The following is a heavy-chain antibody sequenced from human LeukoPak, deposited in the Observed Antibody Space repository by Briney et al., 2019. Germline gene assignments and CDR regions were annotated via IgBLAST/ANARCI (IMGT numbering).Heavy chain of an antibody. CDR1: GFTFSSYA. D-gene: IGHD3-22*01. J-gene: IGHJ4*02. CDR3: ASYSSVTYYYDSPTDY. CDR2: ISGSGGST. V-gene: IGHV3-23*01. Sequence: PGGSLRLSCAASGFTFSSYAMSWVRQAPGKGLEWVSAISGSGGSTYYADSVKGRFTISRDNSKNTLYLQMNSLRAEDTAVYYCASYSSVTYYYDSPTDYWGQGTLVTVSS.